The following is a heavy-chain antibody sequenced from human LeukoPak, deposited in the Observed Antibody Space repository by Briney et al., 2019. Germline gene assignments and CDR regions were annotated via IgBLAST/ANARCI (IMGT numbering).Heavy chain of an antibody. CDR2: IYYSGST. D-gene: IGHD6-19*01. CDR1: GGSISSYY. J-gene: IGHJ4*02. V-gene: IGHV4-59*01. CDR3: ASSYSSXLLDY. Sequence: SETLSLTCTVSGGSISSYYWTWIRQPPGKGLEWIGYIYYSGSTNYNPSLKSRVTISVDTSKNQFSLKLSSVTAADTAVYYCASSYSSXLLDYWGQGTLVTVSS.